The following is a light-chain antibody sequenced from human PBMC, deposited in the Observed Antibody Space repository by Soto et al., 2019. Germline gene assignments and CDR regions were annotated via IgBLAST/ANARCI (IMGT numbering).Light chain of an antibody. Sequence: QSVLTQPPSVSGAPGQRVSISCSGSSSNIGAGFDVHWYQQFPGAAPKLLIYSDVNRPSGVPYRFSASKSGTSASLTITGLQTEDEAHYYCQSYDSGVSASVFGGGTQLTV. CDR1: SSNIGAGFD. J-gene: IGLJ2*01. CDR2: SDV. V-gene: IGLV1-40*01. CDR3: QSYDSGVSASV.